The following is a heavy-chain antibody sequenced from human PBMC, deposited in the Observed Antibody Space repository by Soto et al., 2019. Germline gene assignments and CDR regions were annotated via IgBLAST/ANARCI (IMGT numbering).Heavy chain of an antibody. D-gene: IGHD3-22*01. CDR3: ARDYYDSSGYLFDFDY. Sequence: PGGSLRLSCAASGFTLSSYAMNWVRQAPGKGLEWVAAIRYDGGKTYYADSVKGRFTISRDNSKNTLYLQMNSLRAEDTAVYYCARDYYDSSGYLFDFDYWGQGTLVTVSS. V-gene: IGHV3-23*01. J-gene: IGHJ4*02. CDR1: GFTLSSYA. CDR2: IRYDGGKT.